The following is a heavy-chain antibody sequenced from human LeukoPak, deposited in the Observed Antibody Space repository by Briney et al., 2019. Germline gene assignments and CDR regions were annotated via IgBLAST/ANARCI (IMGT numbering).Heavy chain of an antibody. V-gene: IGHV4-59*08. D-gene: IGHD5-18*01. CDR1: GGSISSYY. CDR3: ARHAGHTAMVYFQH. CDR2: IYYSGST. J-gene: IGHJ1*01. Sequence: SETLSLTCTVSGGSISSYYWSWIRQPPGKGLEWIGYIYYSGSTNYNPSLKSRVTISVDTSKNQFSLKLSSVTAADTAVYYCARHAGHTAMVYFQHWGQGTLVTVSS.